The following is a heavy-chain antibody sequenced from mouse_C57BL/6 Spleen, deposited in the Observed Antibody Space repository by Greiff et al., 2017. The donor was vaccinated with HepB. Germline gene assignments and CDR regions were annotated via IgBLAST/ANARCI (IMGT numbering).Heavy chain of an antibody. CDR2: INPNNGGT. CDR3: ARVGFYDGYLDY. CDR1: GYTFTDYN. Sequence: EVQLQQSGPELVKPGASVKIPCKASGYTFTDYNMDWVKQSHGKSLEWIGDINPNNGGTIYNQKFKGKATLTVAKSSSTAYMELRSLTSEDTAVYYCARVGFYDGYLDYWGQGTTLTVSS. D-gene: IGHD2-3*01. V-gene: IGHV1-18*01. J-gene: IGHJ2*01.